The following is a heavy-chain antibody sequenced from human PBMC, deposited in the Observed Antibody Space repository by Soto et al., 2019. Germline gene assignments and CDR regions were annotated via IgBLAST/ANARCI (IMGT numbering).Heavy chain of an antibody. D-gene: IGHD3-22*01. J-gene: IGHJ3*02. CDR2: IDPSDSYT. V-gene: IGHV5-10-1*01. CDR1: EYSFTSYW. Sequence: GESLKISCQGSEYSFTSYWIGWVRQMPGKGLEWMGRIDPSDSYTNYSPSFQGHVTISADKSISTAYLQWSSLKASDTAMYYCARHDIVVVASHHHDAFDIWGQGTMVTVSS. CDR3: ARHDIVVVASHHHDAFDI.